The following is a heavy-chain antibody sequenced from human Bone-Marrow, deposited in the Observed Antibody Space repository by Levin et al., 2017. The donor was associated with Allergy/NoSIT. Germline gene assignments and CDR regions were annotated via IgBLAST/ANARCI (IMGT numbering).Heavy chain of an antibody. Sequence: SCAASGFIVSSKYMNWVRQAPGKGLEWVSVIYSGGSTYYADSVKGRFTISRDNSKNTLYLQMNSLRVEDTAVYYCARGAPGYYGSGSYLDYWGQGTLVTVSS. CDR3: ARGAPGYYGSGSYLDY. CDR2: IYSGGST. CDR1: GFIVSSKY. J-gene: IGHJ4*02. D-gene: IGHD3-10*01. V-gene: IGHV3-53*01.